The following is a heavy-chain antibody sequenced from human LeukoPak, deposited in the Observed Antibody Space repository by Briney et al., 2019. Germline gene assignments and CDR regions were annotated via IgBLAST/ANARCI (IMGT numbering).Heavy chain of an antibody. V-gene: IGHV3-9*01. D-gene: IGHD3-10*01. CDR2: ISWNSGSI. J-gene: IGHJ4*02. CDR1: GFTFDDYA. CDR3: AKDIDGGSRGHFDY. Sequence: GGSLRLSCAASGFTFDDYAMHWVRQAPGKGLEWVSGISWNSGSIGYADSVKGRFTISRDNAKNSLYLQMNSLRAEDTALYYCAKDIDGGSRGHFDYWGQGTLVTVSS.